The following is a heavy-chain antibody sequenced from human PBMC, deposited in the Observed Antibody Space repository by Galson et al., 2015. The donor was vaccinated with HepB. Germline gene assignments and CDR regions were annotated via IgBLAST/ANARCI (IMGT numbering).Heavy chain of an antibody. V-gene: IGHV5-10-1*01. CDR2: VDPSDSDT. CDR3: VRHIVGASTRADGY. D-gene: IGHD1-26*01. CDR1: GYSFTTYW. J-gene: IGHJ4*01. Sequence: QSGAEVKKPGESLKISCEGSGYSFTTYWISWVRQMPGKGLEWMGSVDPSDSDTNYSPSFQGHVAISTDKSISTAYLQWNSLKASDTAMYYCVRHIVGASTRADGYWGHGTLVTVSS.